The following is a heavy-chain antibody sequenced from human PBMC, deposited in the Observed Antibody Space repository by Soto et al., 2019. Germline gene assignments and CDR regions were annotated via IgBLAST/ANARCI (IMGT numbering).Heavy chain of an antibody. CDR1: GFTFGDYA. D-gene: IGHD1-26*01. CDR2: IRSKAYGGTT. Sequence: HPGGSLRLSCTASGFTFGDYAMSWFRQAPGKGLEWVGFIRSKAYGGTTEYAASVKGRFTISRDDSKNTLYLQMNSLKTEDTAVYYCTTDPHRIVGATRHDAFDIWGQGTMVTVSS. V-gene: IGHV3-49*03. CDR3: TTDPHRIVGATRHDAFDI. J-gene: IGHJ3*02.